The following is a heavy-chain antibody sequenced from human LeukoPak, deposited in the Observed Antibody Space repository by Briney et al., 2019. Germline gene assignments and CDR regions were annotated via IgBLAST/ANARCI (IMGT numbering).Heavy chain of an antibody. CDR3: ARDGPMTQSGAFDI. J-gene: IGHJ3*02. CDR2: IYYSGST. Sequence: ASETLSLTCTVSGGSTSSYYWSWIRQPPGKGLEWIGYIYYSGSTNYNPSLKSRVTISVDTSKNQFSLKLSSVTAADTAVYYCARDGPMTQSGAFDIWGQGTMVTVSS. V-gene: IGHV4-59*01. CDR1: GGSTSSYY. D-gene: IGHD3-10*01.